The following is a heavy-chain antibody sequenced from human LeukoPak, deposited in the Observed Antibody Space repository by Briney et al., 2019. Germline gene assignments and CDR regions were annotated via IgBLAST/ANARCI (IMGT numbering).Heavy chain of an antibody. CDR2: ISYSGST. V-gene: IGHV4-31*03. J-gene: IGHJ5*02. CDR1: GDSISSGGYH. D-gene: IGHD4-17*01. Sequence: SQTLSLTCTVSGDSISSGGYHWTWIRQRPGKGLERIGYISYSGSTYYNPSLKGRVNISMDTPKNQFSLSLTSVTAADTAVYYCARDYGDYFRWFDPWGQGTLVTVSS. CDR3: ARDYGDYFRWFDP.